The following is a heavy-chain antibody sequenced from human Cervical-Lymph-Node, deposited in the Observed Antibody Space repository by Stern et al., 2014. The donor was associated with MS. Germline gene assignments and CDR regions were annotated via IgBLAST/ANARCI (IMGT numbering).Heavy chain of an antibody. J-gene: IGHJ4*02. CDR3: ARAAYSTSSYNY. CDR2: IIPIFGTA. V-gene: IGHV1-69*01. CDR1: GGTFNTNV. Sequence: QLVESGAEVKKPGSSVKVSCKASGGTFNTNVISWVRQAPGQGLEWMGGIIPIFGTALYAQKFQGSVPITANESTRAVYMELSSLRSEDTAVYYWARAAYSTSSYNYWGQGTLVIVSS. D-gene: IGHD6-6*01.